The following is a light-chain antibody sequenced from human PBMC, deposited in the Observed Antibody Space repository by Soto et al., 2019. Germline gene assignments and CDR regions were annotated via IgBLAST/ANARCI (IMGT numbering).Light chain of an antibody. CDR3: QQYNSYSSTWT. CDR2: KAS. CDR1: QSISGW. J-gene: IGKJ1*01. Sequence: DIQMTQSPSTLSASVGDRVTITCRASQSISGWLAWYQQKPGKAPKLLIYKASNLESGLPSRFSGSGSGTEFTLTISSLQPDDFATYYCQQYNSYSSTWTFGQGTKVEIK. V-gene: IGKV1-5*03.